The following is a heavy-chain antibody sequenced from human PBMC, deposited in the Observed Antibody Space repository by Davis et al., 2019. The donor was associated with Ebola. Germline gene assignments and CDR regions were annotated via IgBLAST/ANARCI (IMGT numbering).Heavy chain of an antibody. CDR2: IYYSGNT. V-gene: IGHV4-61*01. CDR1: GGSVSSGSYY. CDR3: ARAAGGWQWRLPDAFDI. Sequence: SEPLSLTCTVSGGSVSSGSYYWSWLRQPPGKGLEWIGYIYYSGNTNYNPSLKSRVTISVDTSKNQFSLKLSSVTAADTAVYYCARAAGGWQWRLPDAFDIWGQGTMVTVSS. D-gene: IGHD6-19*01. J-gene: IGHJ3*02.